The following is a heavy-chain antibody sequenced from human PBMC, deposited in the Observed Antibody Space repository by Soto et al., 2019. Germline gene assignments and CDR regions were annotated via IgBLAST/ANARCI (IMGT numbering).Heavy chain of an antibody. CDR2: IYAGSIT. J-gene: IGHJ4*02. V-gene: IGHV3-53*01. D-gene: IGHD6-19*01. Sequence: PAEALNISHAGSVSTVTIQYMSWVRQDAGSWLECVSVIYAGSITFYADSVKGRFTISRDSSKNSLYLEMNSLRAEDTAVYDCARIPSYNSGTICDHWGQGTLVTVS. CDR3: ARIPSYNSGTICDH. CDR1: VSTVTIQY.